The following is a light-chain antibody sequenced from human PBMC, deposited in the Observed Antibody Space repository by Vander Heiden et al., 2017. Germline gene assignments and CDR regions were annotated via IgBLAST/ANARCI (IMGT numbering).Light chain of an antibody. CDR3: QQDNNWSWT. J-gene: IGKJ1*01. Sequence: EIVMTQSPATLSVSPGERATLSCRASQSVSSNLAWYQQKPGQAPRLLIYGASTRATGIPARFSGSGSRTEFTLTIRILQSEDFAVYYCQQDNNWSWTFGQGTKVELK. V-gene: IGKV3-15*01. CDR1: QSVSSN. CDR2: GAS.